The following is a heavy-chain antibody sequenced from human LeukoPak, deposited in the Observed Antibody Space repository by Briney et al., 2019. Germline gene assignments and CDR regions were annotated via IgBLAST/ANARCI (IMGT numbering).Heavy chain of an antibody. CDR3: ARGGGLDV. D-gene: IGHD3-16*01. J-gene: IGHJ6*02. V-gene: IGHV3-7*03. CDR2: INHNGNVN. Sequence: PTGGSLRLSCAASGFTFSSYWMNWARQAPGKGLEWVASINHNGNVNYYVDSVKGRFTISRDNAKNSPYLQMSNLRAEDTAVYFCARGGGLDVWGQGATVTVPS. CDR1: GFTFSSYW.